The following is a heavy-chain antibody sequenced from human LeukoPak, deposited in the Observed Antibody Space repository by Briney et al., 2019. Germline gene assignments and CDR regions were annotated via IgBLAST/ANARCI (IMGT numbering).Heavy chain of an antibody. V-gene: IGHV3-15*01. J-gene: IGHJ4*02. CDR1: GFTFSDAW. CDR2: IKSSADDGAT. Sequence: GGSLSLSCAASGFTFSDAWLSWVHQAPGKGPEWVGRIKSSADDGATDYAAPVKGRFTVSRDDSKDTLYLQMNSLKTEDTAVYSCSLRYCSGTSCPGYWGQGTLVTVSS. CDR3: SLRYCSGTSCPGY. D-gene: IGHD2-15*01.